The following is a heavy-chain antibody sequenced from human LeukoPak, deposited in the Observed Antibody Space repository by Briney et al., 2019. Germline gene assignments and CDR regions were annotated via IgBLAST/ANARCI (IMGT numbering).Heavy chain of an antibody. J-gene: IGHJ4*02. Sequence: GGSLRLSCSGAGFTFSSYWMHWVRQAPGRGLEWVSRIRSDGGETNYADSVEGRFTVSRDNAKNTLYLQMSFLRAEDTAVYYCARDLILGSGTYDYWGQGTRVTVSS. V-gene: IGHV3-74*01. CDR2: IRSDGGET. CDR3: ARDLILGSGTYDY. CDR1: GFTFSSYW. D-gene: IGHD3-10*01.